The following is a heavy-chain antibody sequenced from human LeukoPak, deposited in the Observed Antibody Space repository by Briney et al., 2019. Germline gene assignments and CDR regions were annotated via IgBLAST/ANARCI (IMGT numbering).Heavy chain of an antibody. V-gene: IGHV3-23*01. J-gene: IGHJ4*02. CDR3: AKGKAVVGAAGPDY. Sequence: GGSLRLSCAASGFTFSGFAMIWVRQAPGKGLQWVSSISAGSPNKYYADSVKGRFTISRDNSKNALYLQMNSLRAEDTAIYYCAKGKAVVGAAGPDYWGQGTLVTVSS. D-gene: IGHD2-15*01. CDR1: GFTFSGFA. CDR2: ISAGSPNK.